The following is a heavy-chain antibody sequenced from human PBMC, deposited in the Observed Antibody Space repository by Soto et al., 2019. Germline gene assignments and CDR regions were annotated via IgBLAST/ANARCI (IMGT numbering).Heavy chain of an antibody. D-gene: IGHD3-3*01. CDR2: IDPSDSYT. CDR1: GYSFTSYW. V-gene: IGHV5-10-1*01. J-gene: IGHJ6*02. Sequence: GESLKISCKGSGYSFTSYWISWVRQMPGKGLEWMGRIDPSDSYTNYSPSFQGHVTISADKSIITAYLQWSSLKASDTAMYYCAISTAYYDFWSGYYKGYYYYYGMDVWGQGTTVTVSS. CDR3: AISTAYYDFWSGYYKGYYYYYGMDV.